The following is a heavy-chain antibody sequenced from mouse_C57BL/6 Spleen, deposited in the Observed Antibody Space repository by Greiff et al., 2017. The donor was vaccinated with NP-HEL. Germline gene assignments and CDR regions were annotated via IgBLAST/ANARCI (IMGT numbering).Heavy chain of an antibody. CDR1: GYTFTSYW. Sequence: LQQPGASVKLSCKASGYTFTSYWMHWVKQRPGRGLEWIGRIDPNSGGTKYNEKFKSKATLTVDKPSSTAYMQLSSLTSEDSAVYYCARTTVVATRAMDYWGQGTSVTVSS. V-gene: IGHV1-72*01. J-gene: IGHJ4*01. CDR3: ARTTVVATRAMDY. CDR2: IDPNSGGT. D-gene: IGHD1-1*01.